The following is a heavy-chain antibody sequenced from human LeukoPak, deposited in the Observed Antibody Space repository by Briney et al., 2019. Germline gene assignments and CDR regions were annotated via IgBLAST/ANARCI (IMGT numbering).Heavy chain of an antibody. Sequence: GGSLRLSCAASGFTFSSYAMSWVRQAPGKGLEWVSAISGSGGSTYYADSVKGRFTISRDNSKNTLYLQMNSLRAEDTAVYYCAKDPPTIVVVTEDAFDIWGQGTMVTVSS. V-gene: IGHV3-23*01. CDR1: GFTFSSYA. D-gene: IGHD2-21*02. J-gene: IGHJ3*02. CDR3: AKDPPTIVVVTEDAFDI. CDR2: ISGSGGST.